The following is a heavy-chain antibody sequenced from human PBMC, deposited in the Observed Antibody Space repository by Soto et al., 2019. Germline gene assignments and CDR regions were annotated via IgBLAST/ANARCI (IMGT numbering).Heavy chain of an antibody. CDR1: GFTFSNYA. Sequence: EVQLLESGGGLVQPGGSLRLSCAASGFTFSNYAMTWVRQAPGKGLEWVSTISGGGDGTFYADSVKGRFTISRDNSRNTVYLQMNSLRAEDTAVHYCAKKGLGSLTTYCNSGDCHYAFDIWGQGTMVTVSS. V-gene: IGHV3-23*01. CDR3: AKKGLGSLTTYCNSGDCHYAFDI. CDR2: ISGGGDGT. D-gene: IGHD2-21*02. J-gene: IGHJ3*02.